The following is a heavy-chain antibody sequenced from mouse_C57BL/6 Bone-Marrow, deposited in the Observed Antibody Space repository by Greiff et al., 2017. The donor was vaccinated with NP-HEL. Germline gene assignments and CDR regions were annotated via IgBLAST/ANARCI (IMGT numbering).Heavy chain of an antibody. CDR3: ARSPYYYGSRKVV. V-gene: IGHV1-81*01. Sequence: QVQLKESGAELARPGASVKLSCKASGYTFTSYGISWVKQRAGQGLEWIGEIYPRSGNTYYNEKFKGKATLTADKSSSTAYMELRSRTSEDSAVYFCARSPYYYGSRKVVWGTGTTVTVSS. J-gene: IGHJ1*03. D-gene: IGHD1-1*01. CDR2: IYPRSGNT. CDR1: GYTFTSYG.